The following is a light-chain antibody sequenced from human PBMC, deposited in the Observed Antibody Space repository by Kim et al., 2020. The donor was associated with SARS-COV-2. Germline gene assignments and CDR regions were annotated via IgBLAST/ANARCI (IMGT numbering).Light chain of an antibody. J-gene: IGKJ4*01. CDR3: QQYNDWPLT. Sequence: SPGERATLSCRARQTIGTDLAWYQQKPGQAPRLLIYHAFTRASGIPARISGSGSGTEFTLTISSLQSEDFAVDYCQQYNDWPLTFGGGTKVDIK. CDR2: HAF. V-gene: IGKV3D-15*01. CDR1: QTIGTD.